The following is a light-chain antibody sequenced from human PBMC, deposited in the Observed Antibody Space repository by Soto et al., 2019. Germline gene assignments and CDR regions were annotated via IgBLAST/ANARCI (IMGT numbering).Light chain of an antibody. V-gene: IGLV1-51*01. J-gene: IGLJ2*01. CDR1: SSNLGKNY. CDR2: DNN. CDR3: GTWDTSLSAVV. Sequence: QSVLTQPPSVSAAPGQKVTISCSGSSSNLGKNYVSWYQRLPGTAPKLLIYDNNERSSGIPDRFSGSKSGTSATLGIAGLQTGDESYYYCGTWDTSLSAVVFGGGTNVTVL.